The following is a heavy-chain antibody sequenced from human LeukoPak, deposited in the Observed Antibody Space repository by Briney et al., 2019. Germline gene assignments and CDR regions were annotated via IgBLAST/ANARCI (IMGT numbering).Heavy chain of an antibody. V-gene: IGHV3-48*01. CDR3: AKGGSGYAFDY. CDR2: ISASRDIT. J-gene: IGHJ4*02. D-gene: IGHD5-12*01. CDR1: GFNYSSYT. Sequence: PGGSLRLSCAASGFNYSSYTMNWVRQAPGMGLEWLSYISASRDITYYADSVKGRFTISRDNAKNSLYLQMNSLRAEDTAVYYCAKGGSGYAFDYWGQGTLVTVSS.